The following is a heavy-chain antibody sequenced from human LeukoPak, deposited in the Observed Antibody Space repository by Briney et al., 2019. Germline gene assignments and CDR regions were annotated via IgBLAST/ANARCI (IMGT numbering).Heavy chain of an antibody. CDR2: ISAYNGNT. Sequence: ASVKVSCKASGYTFTSYGISWVRQAPGQGLEWMGWISAYNGNTNYAQKVQGRVTMTTDTSTSTAYMERTSLRSDDTAVYYCARDSSGWPTYFQHWGQGTLVTVSS. V-gene: IGHV1-18*01. CDR1: GYTFTSYG. J-gene: IGHJ1*01. CDR3: ARDSSGWPTYFQH. D-gene: IGHD6-19*01.